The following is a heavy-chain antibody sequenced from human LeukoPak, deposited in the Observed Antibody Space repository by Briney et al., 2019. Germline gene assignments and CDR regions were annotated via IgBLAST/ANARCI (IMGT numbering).Heavy chain of an antibody. CDR2: SSGSGGST. J-gene: IGHJ4*02. Sequence: PGGSLRLSCAASGFNFGTYAMIWVRQAPGKGLEWVSSSGSGGSTYYADSVKGRFTISRDNSKNTLYLQMNSLRAEDTAVYYCAKRIAAAPLDYWGQGTLVTVSS. D-gene: IGHD6-13*01. V-gene: IGHV3-23*01. CDR1: GFNFGTYA. CDR3: AKRIAAAPLDY.